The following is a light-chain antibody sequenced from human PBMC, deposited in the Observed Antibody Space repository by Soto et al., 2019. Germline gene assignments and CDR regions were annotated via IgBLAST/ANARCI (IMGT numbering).Light chain of an antibody. J-gene: IGKJ1*01. CDR1: QSVSSN. CDR2: GAS. V-gene: IGKV3-15*01. CDR3: QQYNDWPRT. Sequence: EILMTQSPATLSVSPGERATLSCRASQSVSSNLSWYQQKPGQAPRLLIYGASTRATGIPARFSGSRSGTDFTLTISSLQSEDFSVYYCQQYNDWPRTFGQGTKVEIK.